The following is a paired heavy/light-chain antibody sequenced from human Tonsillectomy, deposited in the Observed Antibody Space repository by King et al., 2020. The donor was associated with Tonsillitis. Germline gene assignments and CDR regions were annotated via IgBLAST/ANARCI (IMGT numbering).Heavy chain of an antibody. V-gene: IGHV3-30*18. CDR3: AKERGGFLEWLLLPLPDS. CDR1: GFNFSNYG. J-gene: IGHJ4*02. D-gene: IGHD3-3*01. CDR2: ISYDGGNE. Sequence: QVQLVESGGGVVQPGRSLRLSCAVSGFNFSNYGMHWVRQTPGKGLEWVALISYDGGNEYYADSVKGRFTISRDNSKNTLYLQMNSLGPEDTALYYCAKERGGFLEWLLLPLPDSWGQGTLVTVSS.
Light chain of an antibody. J-gene: IGKJ4*01. V-gene: IGKV3-11*01. CDR3: LQRRSWPPVT. Sequence: EIVLTQSPATLSLSPGERATLSCRASQSVRSYLAWYQQKPGQAPRLLIYDASNRATGIPARFSGSGSGTDFTLTISSLEPEDFAVYYCLQRRSWPPVTFGGGTKVEIK. CDR1: QSVRSY. CDR2: DAS.